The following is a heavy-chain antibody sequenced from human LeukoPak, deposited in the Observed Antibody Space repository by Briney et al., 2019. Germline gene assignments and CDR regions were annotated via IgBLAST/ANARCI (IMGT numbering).Heavy chain of an antibody. Sequence: GGSLRLSCAASGFTFSSYWMHWVRQAPGKGLVWVSRINSDGSSTSYADSVKGRFTISRDNAKNTLYLQMNSLRAEDTAVYYCARAEGAVRGVIILYYYYMDVWGKGTTVTISS. CDR1: GFTFSSYW. D-gene: IGHD3-10*01. CDR2: INSDGSST. V-gene: IGHV3-74*01. J-gene: IGHJ6*03. CDR3: ARAEGAVRGVIILYYYYMDV.